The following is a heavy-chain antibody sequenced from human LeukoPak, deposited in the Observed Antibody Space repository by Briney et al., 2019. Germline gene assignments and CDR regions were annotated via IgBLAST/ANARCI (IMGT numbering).Heavy chain of an antibody. D-gene: IGHD7-27*01. CDR1: GGSISSGDYS. CDR3: AREFLGQLTDY. CDR2: IYYSGIT. V-gene: IGHV4-30-4*01. Sequence: PSQTLSLTCTVSGGSISSGDYSWSWIRQPPGKGLEWIGYIYYSGITYYNPSLKSRVTISVDTSKNQFSLKLSSVTAADTAVYYCAREFLGQLTDYWGQGTLVTVSS. J-gene: IGHJ4*02.